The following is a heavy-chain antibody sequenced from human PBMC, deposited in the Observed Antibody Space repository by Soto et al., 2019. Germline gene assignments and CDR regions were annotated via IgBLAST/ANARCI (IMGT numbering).Heavy chain of an antibody. CDR2: IRSKSNSYAT. V-gene: IGHV3-73*01. J-gene: IGHJ4*02. D-gene: IGHD5-18*01. Sequence: SLRLSFAASRFSFRGSAMHWVRQASGKGLEWVGRIRSKSNSYATAYAASVKGRFTISRDDSKNTAYLQMNSLKTEDTAVYYCTSIRQNVDIAMGMYFWGQGTLVTISS. CDR1: RFSFRGSA. CDR3: TSIRQNVDIAMGMYF.